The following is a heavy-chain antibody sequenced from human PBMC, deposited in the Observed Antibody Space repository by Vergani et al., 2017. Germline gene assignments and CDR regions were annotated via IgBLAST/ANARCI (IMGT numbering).Heavy chain of an antibody. Sequence: QLQLQESGPGLVKPSENLSLTCTVSGGSISNNNYYWGWIRQPPGKGLEWIGYIYYSGSTYYNPSLKSRVTISVDTSKNQFSLKLSSVTAADTAVYYCAREGSYYMDVWGKGTTVTVSS. CDR1: GGSISNNNYY. CDR2: IYYSGST. J-gene: IGHJ6*03. V-gene: IGHV4-39*07. CDR3: AREGSYYMDV.